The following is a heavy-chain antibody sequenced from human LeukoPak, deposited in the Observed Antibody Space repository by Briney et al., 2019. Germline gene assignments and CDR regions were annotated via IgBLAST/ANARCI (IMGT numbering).Heavy chain of an antibody. J-gene: IGHJ6*02. CDR1: GFPFSSYA. CDR2: ISDSGGST. CDR3: VRGYSFGPYGMDV. Sequence: PGGSLRLSCSASGFPFSSYAMHWVRQAPGKGLEYVSAISDSGGSTYYADSVKGRFTISRDNSKNTLYLQMNNLRADDTAVYFCVRGYSFGPYGMDVWGQGTTVTVSS. V-gene: IGHV3-64D*09. D-gene: IGHD2-15*01.